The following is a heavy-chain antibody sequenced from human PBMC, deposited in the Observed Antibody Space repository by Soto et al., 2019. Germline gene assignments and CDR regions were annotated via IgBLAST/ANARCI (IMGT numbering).Heavy chain of an antibody. CDR1: GFTFSDYY. CDR2: ISQTSTYT. CDR3: TKAERGKTVPRV. Sequence: QAQLVESGGGLVNPGGSLRLSCAASGFTFSDYYMSWVRQAPGKGLEWLSYISQTSTYTTYADSVRGRFTISRDNAKNTLYLQMNSLRAEDTAVYCCTKAERGKTVPRVWGQGTLVTVSS. V-gene: IGHV3-11*06. J-gene: IGHJ4*02. D-gene: IGHD1-1*01.